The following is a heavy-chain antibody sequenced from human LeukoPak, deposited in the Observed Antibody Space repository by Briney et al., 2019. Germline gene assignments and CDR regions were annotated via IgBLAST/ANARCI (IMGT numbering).Heavy chain of an antibody. D-gene: IGHD6-19*01. CDR1: GGSISNYY. V-gene: IGHV4-4*07. CDR2: IYSTGTT. J-gene: IGHJ4*02. Sequence: PSETLSLTCTVSGGSISNYYWSWIRQPAGKGLEWIGRIYSTGTTDSSPSLKSRVTMSVDTSKNQFSLNLRSVTAADTAVYYCARGSSGWYSIDYWGQGILVTVSS. CDR3: ARGSSGWYSIDY.